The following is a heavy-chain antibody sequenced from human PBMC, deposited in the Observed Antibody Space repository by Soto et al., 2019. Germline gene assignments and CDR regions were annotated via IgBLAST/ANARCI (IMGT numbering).Heavy chain of an antibody. CDR3: VRPFYVGFGDLRGWFDS. CDR1: GGSLRSGRGY. J-gene: IGHJ5*01. Sequence: PSETLSLTCTVSGGSLRSGRGYWGWIRQSPGKGLEWIASIYYSGNTYYNPSLKSRVTISADTSKNQFSLKLSSVTAADTAVYSCVRPFYVGFGDLRGWFDSWDHGSLVSVSS. CDR2: IYYSGNT. V-gene: IGHV4-39*01. D-gene: IGHD3-10*01.